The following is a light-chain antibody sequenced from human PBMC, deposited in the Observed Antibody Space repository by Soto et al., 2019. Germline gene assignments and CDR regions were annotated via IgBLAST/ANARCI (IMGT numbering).Light chain of an antibody. J-gene: IGKJ5*01. CDR3: QQDYNLPFT. CDR2: DAS. CDR1: QSVNNY. V-gene: IGKV3-11*01. Sequence: EIVMTQSPATLSVSPGERATLSCRASQSVNNYLAWYQQKPGQVPRLLIYDASNRATGIPARFSGSGSGTDFTLAISSLEPEDFAVYYCQQDYNLPFTFGQGTRLEIK.